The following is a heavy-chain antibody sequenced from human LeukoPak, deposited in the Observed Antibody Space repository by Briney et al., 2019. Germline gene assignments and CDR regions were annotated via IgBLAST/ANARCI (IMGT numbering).Heavy chain of an antibody. CDR1: GFTFSSYS. Sequence: GGSLRLSCAASGFTFSSYSMNWVRQAPGKGLEWVSSISSSSSYIYYADSVKGRFTISRDNAKNSLYLQMNSLRAEDTAVYYCARDPTTVVTAYFDYWGQGTLVTVSS. V-gene: IGHV3-21*01. D-gene: IGHD4-23*01. CDR2: ISSSSSYI. J-gene: IGHJ4*02. CDR3: ARDPTTVVTAYFDY.